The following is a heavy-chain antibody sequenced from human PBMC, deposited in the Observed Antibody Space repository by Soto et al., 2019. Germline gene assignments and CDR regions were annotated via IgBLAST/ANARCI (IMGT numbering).Heavy chain of an antibody. V-gene: IGHV3-23*01. CDR3: AYSQGIVLVPAAIWY. CDR2: ITASGGST. D-gene: IGHD2-2*02. Sequence: GSLRLSGASSGFTFSSYAMSWVRQAPGKGLEGVSGITASGGSTSYADSVKGRFTISRDNSKNTLYLQMNSLRAEDRAVYYCAYSQGIVLVPAAIWYWGQGTLVTVSS. J-gene: IGHJ4*02. CDR1: GFTFSSYA.